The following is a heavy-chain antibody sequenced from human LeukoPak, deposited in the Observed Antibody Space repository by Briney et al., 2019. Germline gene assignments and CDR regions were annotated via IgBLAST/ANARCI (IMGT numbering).Heavy chain of an antibody. CDR2: INHSGST. V-gene: IGHV4-34*01. J-gene: IGHJ6*02. CDR1: GGSFSGYY. D-gene: IGHD5-12*01. CDR3: ARALIVATIATKYYDMDV. Sequence: SETLSLTCAVYGGSFSGYYWSWIRQPPGKGLEWIGEINHSGSTNYNPSLKSRVTISVDTSKNQFSLKLSSVTAADTAVYYCARALIVATIATKYYDMDVWGQGTTVTVSS.